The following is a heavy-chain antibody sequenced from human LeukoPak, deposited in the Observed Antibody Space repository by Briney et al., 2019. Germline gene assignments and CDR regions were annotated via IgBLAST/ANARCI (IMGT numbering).Heavy chain of an antibody. CDR3: ARALIGYYFDY. Sequence: PGGSLRLSCAASGFTFSSYWMHWVRQAPGKGLEWVSAISGSGGSTYYADSVKGRFTISRDNSKNSLYLQMNSLRAEDTAVYYCARALIGYYFDYWGQGTLVTVSS. D-gene: IGHD2-8*01. CDR2: ISGSGGST. V-gene: IGHV3-21*06. CDR1: GFTFSSYW. J-gene: IGHJ4*02.